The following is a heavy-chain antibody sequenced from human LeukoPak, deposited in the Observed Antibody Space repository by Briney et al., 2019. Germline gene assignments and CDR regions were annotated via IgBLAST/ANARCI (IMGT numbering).Heavy chain of an antibody. CDR2: VYYTGNT. J-gene: IGHJ4*02. D-gene: IGHD3-9*01. Sequence: GSLRLSCAASGFTFSSYAMSWVRQSPGKGLEWIASVYYTGNTFYNASLRSRVTVSVRTSDNQFSLKLRSMTAADTAMYYCARGDWRYGDFDSWGRGTLVTVSS. V-gene: IGHV4-39*07. CDR1: GFTFSSYA. CDR3: ARGDWRYGDFDS.